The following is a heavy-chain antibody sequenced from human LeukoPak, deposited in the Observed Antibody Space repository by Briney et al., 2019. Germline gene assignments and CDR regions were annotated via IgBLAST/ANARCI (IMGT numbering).Heavy chain of an antibody. CDR2: INHNGNVN. J-gene: IGHJ6*02. CDR1: GFTFDSFS. D-gene: IGHD3-16*01. V-gene: IGHV3-7*03. CDR3: ARGGGLDV. Sequence: GGSLRLSCAASGFTFDSFSMNWARQAPGKGLEWVASINHNGNVNYYVDSVKGRFTISRDNAKNSLYLQMSNLRAEDTAVYFCARGGGLDVWGQGATVTVSS.